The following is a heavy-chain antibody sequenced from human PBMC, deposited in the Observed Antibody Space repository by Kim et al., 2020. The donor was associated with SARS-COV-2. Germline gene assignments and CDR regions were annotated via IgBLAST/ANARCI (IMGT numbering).Heavy chain of an antibody. D-gene: IGHD3-16*01. J-gene: IGHJ4*02. V-gene: IGHV3-30*04. CDR1: GFTFSSYA. CDR3: ARDKVGGVNVLDF. Sequence: GGSLRLSCAASGFTFSSYAMHWVRQAPGKGLEWVAVISYDGSNKYYADSVKGRFTISRDNSKNTLYLQMSSLRAEDMAVYYCARDKVGGVNVLDFWGQGTLVTVSS. CDR2: ISYDGSNK.